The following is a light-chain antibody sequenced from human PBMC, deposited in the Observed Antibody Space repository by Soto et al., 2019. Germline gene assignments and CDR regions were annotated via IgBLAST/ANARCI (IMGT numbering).Light chain of an antibody. J-gene: IGLJ2*01. CDR2: VVT. V-gene: IGLV2-14*01. Sequence: QSALTQPASVSGSPGQSITISCTGTSSDIGGYNYVSWYQQHPGKAPKLMIYVVTNRPSGVSNRFSGSKSGNTASLTISGLQADDEADYYCSSYTSTNTVVFGVGTKVTVL. CDR3: SSYTSTNTVV. CDR1: SSDIGGYNY.